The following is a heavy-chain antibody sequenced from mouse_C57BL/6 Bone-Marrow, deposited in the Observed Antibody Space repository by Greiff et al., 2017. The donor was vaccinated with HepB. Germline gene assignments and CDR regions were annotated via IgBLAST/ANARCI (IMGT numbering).Heavy chain of an antibody. Sequence: QVQLQQPGAELVRPGSSVKLSCKASGYTFTSYWMHWVKQRPIQGLEWIGNIDPSDSETHYNQKFKDKATLTVDKSSSTAYMQLSSLTSEDSAVYYCARGITTVVAQPMGYWGQGTSVTVSS. D-gene: IGHD1-1*01. CDR2: IDPSDSET. CDR1: GYTFTSYW. V-gene: IGHV1-52*01. J-gene: IGHJ4*01. CDR3: ARGITTVVAQPMGY.